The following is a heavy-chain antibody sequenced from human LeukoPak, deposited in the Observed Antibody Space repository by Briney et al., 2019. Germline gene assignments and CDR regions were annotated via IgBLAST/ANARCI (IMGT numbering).Heavy chain of an antibody. CDR1: GYTFTGYY. Sequence: ASVKVSCKASGYTFTGYYMHWVRQAPGQGLEWMGWINPNSGGTNYAQKFQGRVTMTRDTSISTAYMELSRLRSDDMAVYYCARFTRYYYDSSGYTPRRRYFDYWGQGTLVTVSS. CDR2: INPNSGGT. V-gene: IGHV1-2*02. CDR3: ARFTRYYYDSSGYTPRRRYFDY. J-gene: IGHJ4*02. D-gene: IGHD3-22*01.